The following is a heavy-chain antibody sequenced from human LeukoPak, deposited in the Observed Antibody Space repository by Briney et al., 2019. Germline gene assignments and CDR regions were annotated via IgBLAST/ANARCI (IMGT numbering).Heavy chain of an antibody. V-gene: IGHV4-59*01. CDR1: GGSISSYY. D-gene: IGHD4-17*01. CDR3: ARVTTVTTPAYYYYGMDV. J-gene: IGHJ6*02. CDR2: MDYSGST. Sequence: AETLSLTCTVSGGSISSYYWSWIRQPPGKGLEWIGYMDYSGSTNYNPSLKSRVTISVDTSKNQFSLKLSSVTAADTAVYYCARVTTVTTPAYYYYGMDVWGQGTTVTVSS.